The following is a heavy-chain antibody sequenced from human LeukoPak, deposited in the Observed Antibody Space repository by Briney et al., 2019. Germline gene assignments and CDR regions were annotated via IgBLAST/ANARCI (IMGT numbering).Heavy chain of an antibody. Sequence: ASVKVSRKASGYTFTSYGISWVRQAPGQGLEWMGWISAYNGNTNYAQKLQGRVTMTTDTSTSTAYMELRSLRSDDTAVYYCARLWFGELFFDYWGQGTLVTVSS. V-gene: IGHV1-18*01. D-gene: IGHD3-10*01. CDR1: GYTFTSYG. CDR2: ISAYNGNT. J-gene: IGHJ4*02. CDR3: ARLWFGELFFDY.